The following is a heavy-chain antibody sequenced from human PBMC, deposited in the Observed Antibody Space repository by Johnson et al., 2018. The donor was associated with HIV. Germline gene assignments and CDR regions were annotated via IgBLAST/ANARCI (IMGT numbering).Heavy chain of an antibody. Sequence: QVQLVESGGGVVPPGRSLRLTCAASGFTFTSYTMHWVRQAPGKGPEWVAMISHDGTNENYADSVKGRFTISRDNSKNTVYLQMSSLRAEDTALYYCAKGRTYYYDSSGFPWDAFDIWGQGTMVTVSS. CDR2: ISHDGTNE. CDR1: GFTFTSYT. V-gene: IGHV3-30*04. J-gene: IGHJ3*02. D-gene: IGHD3-22*01. CDR3: AKGRTYYYDSSGFPWDAFDI.